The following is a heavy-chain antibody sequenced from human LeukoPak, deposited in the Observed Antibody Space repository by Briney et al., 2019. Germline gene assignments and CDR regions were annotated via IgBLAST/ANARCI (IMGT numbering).Heavy chain of an antibody. Sequence: APVKLSCKASGYTFTGYYMHWVRQAPGQGLEWMGWINPNSGGTNYAQRFQGRVTMTRDTSSSTAYMELSRLRSDDTAMFYCASATGLDDWGQGTLVTVSS. V-gene: IGHV1-2*02. D-gene: IGHD1-14*01. CDR1: GYTFTGYY. CDR2: INPNSGGT. J-gene: IGHJ4*02. CDR3: ASATGLDD.